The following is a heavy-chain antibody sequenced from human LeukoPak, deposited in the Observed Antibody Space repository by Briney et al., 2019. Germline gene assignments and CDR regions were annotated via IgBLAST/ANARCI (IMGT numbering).Heavy chain of an antibody. CDR2: VYYSGST. Sequence: SETLSLTCVVSGGSVSGYYWGWIRQPPGRGLEWIGYVYYSGSTNYNPSFKSRITISVDTSRNQFSLKLSSVTAADTAVYYCARGSGLSQGAGTTNYDYWGQGTLITVSS. V-gene: IGHV4-59*02. D-gene: IGHD1-7*01. CDR1: GGSVSGYY. J-gene: IGHJ4*02. CDR3: ARGSGLSQGAGTTNYDY.